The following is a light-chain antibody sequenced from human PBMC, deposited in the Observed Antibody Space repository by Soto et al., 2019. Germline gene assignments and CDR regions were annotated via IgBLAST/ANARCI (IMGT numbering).Light chain of an antibody. V-gene: IGKV2-28*01. CDR1: QSLLHSNGYNY. CDR2: LGS. J-gene: IGKJ2*01. Sequence: DIVLTQSPLSLPVTPGEPASISCRSSQSLLHSNGYNYLSWYLQKPGQSPQLLIYLGSNRASGVLDRFSGRESGTDFTLKISRVEAEDVGTYYCIQALQTPPYTFGHGSKLAIK. CDR3: IQALQTPPYT.